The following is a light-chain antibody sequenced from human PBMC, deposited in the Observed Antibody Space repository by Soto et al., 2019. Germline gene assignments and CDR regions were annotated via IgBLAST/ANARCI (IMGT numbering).Light chain of an antibody. J-gene: IGKJ5*01. CDR2: DAS. Sequence: DIQMTQSPSSLSASVGDRVTITCQASQDISNYLNWYQQKPGKAPKLLIYDASNLETGVPSRFSGSGSGTDFTFTISSLQPEDFATYYRQQSYRTPTFGQGTRLEIK. CDR3: QQSYRTPT. V-gene: IGKV1-33*01. CDR1: QDISNY.